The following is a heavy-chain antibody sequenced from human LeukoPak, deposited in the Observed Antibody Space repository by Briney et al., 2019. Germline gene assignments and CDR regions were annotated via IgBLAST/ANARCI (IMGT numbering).Heavy chain of an antibody. CDR2: ISGSGGST. J-gene: IGHJ5*02. CDR1: GFTFSSYA. D-gene: IGHD4-17*01. CDR3: AKAPNGDYGGNWFDP. V-gene: IGHV3-23*01. Sequence: PGGSLRLSCAASGFTFSSYAMSWVRQAPGKGLEWVSAISGSGGSTYCADSVKGRFTISRDNSKNTLYLQMNSLRAEDTAVYYCAKAPNGDYGGNWFDPWGQGTLVTVSS.